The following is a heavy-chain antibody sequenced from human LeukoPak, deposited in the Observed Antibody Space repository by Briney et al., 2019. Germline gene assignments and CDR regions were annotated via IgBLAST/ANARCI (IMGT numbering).Heavy chain of an antibody. Sequence: ASVKVSCKTSGYTFSSYGISWVRQAPGQGLEWMAWISAYNGNTNYVQKFQGRVSMTTDTPRSTAYMELGSLRSDDTAVYYCARDRHWGSSWEDPRGAFDIWGQGTMVTVSS. CDR2: ISAYNGNT. V-gene: IGHV1-18*01. D-gene: IGHD7-27*01. J-gene: IGHJ3*02. CDR1: GYTFSSYG. CDR3: ARDRHWGSSWEDPRGAFDI.